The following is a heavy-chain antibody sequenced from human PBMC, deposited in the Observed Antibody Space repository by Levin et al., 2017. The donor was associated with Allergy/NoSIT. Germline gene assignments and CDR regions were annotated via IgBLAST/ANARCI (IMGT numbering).Heavy chain of an antibody. CDR2: ASYDGNNQ. CDR3: AGTRGGAISSLDY. Sequence: SCAASGFTFSNYAMHWVRQATGKGLEWVAIASYDGNNQYYANSVKGRFIISRDNSKNTLYLQMNSLKTKDTAVYYCAGTRGGAISSLDYWGQGTLVTVSS. J-gene: IGHJ4*02. V-gene: IGHV3-30*04. D-gene: IGHD3-16*02. CDR1: GFTFSNYA.